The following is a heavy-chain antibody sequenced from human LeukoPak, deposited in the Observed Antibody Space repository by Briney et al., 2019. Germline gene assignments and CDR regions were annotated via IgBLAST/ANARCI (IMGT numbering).Heavy chain of an antibody. Sequence: SETLSLTCAVYGGSFSGYYWSWIRQPPGKGLEWIGEINHSGSTNYNPSLESRVTISVDSSKNQFSLKLNSVTAADSAVYYCARGSPILRLLEWLVWGQGTLVTVSS. J-gene: IGHJ4*02. CDR1: GGSFSGYY. V-gene: IGHV4-34*01. D-gene: IGHD3-3*01. CDR2: INHSGST. CDR3: ARGSPILRLLEWLV.